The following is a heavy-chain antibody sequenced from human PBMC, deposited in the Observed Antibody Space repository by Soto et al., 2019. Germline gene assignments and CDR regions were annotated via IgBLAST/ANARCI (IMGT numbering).Heavy chain of an antibody. Sequence: GGSLRLSCAASGFTFSSYAMSWVRQAPGKGLEWVSAISGSGGSTYYADSVKGRFTISRDNSKNTLFLQMNSLRAADTAVYYCAKDLIPGADNQLELLFGDYWGQGTLVTVSS. CDR2: ISGSGGST. CDR1: GFTFSSYA. D-gene: IGHD1-7*01. V-gene: IGHV3-23*01. J-gene: IGHJ4*02. CDR3: AKDLIPGADNQLELLFGDY.